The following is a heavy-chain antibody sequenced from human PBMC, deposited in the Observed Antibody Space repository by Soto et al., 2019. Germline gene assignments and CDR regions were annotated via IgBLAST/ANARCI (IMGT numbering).Heavy chain of an antibody. CDR2: MNPNSGNT. CDR3: ARDDLVVVLASIINYYYYYMAV. CDR1: GYTFTSYD. D-gene: IGHD2-2*01. Sequence: ASVKVSCKASGYTFTSYDINWARQATGQGLEWMGWMNPNSGNTGYAQKFQGRVTMTRNTSISTAYMELSSLRSEDTAAYYCARDDLVVVLASIINYYYYYMAVWGRGTSVTGSS. J-gene: IGHJ6*03. V-gene: IGHV1-8*01.